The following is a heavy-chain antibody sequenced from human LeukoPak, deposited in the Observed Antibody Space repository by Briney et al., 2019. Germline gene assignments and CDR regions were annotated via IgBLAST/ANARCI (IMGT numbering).Heavy chain of an antibody. CDR2: ISYDGSNK. CDR1: GFTFSSYA. J-gene: IGHJ4*02. V-gene: IGHV3-30-3*01. D-gene: IGHD5-24*01. CDR3: ARVLDGYNRYTFGY. Sequence: GGSLRLSCAASGFTFSSYAMHWVRQAPGKGLEWVAVISYDGSNKYYADSVKGRFTISRDNSKNTLYLQMNSLRAEDTAVYYCARVLDGYNRYTFGYWGRGTLVTVSS.